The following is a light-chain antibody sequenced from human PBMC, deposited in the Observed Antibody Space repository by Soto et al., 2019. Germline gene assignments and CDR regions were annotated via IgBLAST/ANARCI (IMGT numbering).Light chain of an antibody. CDR1: QSVSNY. CDR2: DVS. Sequence: IVLTQSPATLSLAPGERATLSCRAAQSVSNYLGWYQQKSGQAPRLLISDVSKRATGIPARFSGSGSGTDFTLAISRLQPEAVAVYYCQPRVNWPTFGGGTKVE. CDR3: QPRVNWPT. J-gene: IGKJ4*01. V-gene: IGKV3-11*01.